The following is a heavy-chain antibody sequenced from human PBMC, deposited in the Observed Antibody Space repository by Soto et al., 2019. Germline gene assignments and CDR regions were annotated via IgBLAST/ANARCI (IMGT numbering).Heavy chain of an antibody. CDR3: TTGIYYDILTGYHNVAY. J-gene: IGHJ4*02. D-gene: IGHD3-9*01. V-gene: IGHV3-15*01. CDR1: GFNLSHPW. CDR2: VKSKTDGGRA. Sequence: PGGSLRLSCVASGFNLSHPWMTWVRQAGGEGLEWVGRVKSKTDGGRADYAAPVKGRATISRDDSKNTVYLQMNSLKTEDTAVYYCTTGIYYDILTGYHNVAYWGQGALVTVS.